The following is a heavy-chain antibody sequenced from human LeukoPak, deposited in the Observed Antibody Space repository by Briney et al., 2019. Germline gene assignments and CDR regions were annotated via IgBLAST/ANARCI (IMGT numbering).Heavy chain of an antibody. CDR3: AELGITMIGGV. Sequence: PGGSLRLSCAASGFTFSDYWMTWVRQAPGKGLEWGANINQDGSEKYYVDSVKGRFTISRDNAKNSLYLQMNSLRAEDTAVYYCAELGITMIGGVWGKGTTATISS. J-gene: IGHJ6*04. V-gene: IGHV3-7*01. CDR1: GFTFSDYW. CDR2: INQDGSEK. D-gene: IGHD3-10*02.